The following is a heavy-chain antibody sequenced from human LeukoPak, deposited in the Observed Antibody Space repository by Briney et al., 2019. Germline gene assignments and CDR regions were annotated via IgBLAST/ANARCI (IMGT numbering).Heavy chain of an antibody. D-gene: IGHD6-6*01. J-gene: IGHJ3*02. CDR1: GFTFSNAW. V-gene: IGHV3-23*01. Sequence: GGSLRLSCAASGFTFSNAWMSWVRQAPGKGLEWVSAISGCGGSTYYADSVKGRFTISRDNSKNTLYLQMNSLRAEDTAVYYCAKGFNAARPYAFDIWGQGTMVTVSS. CDR2: ISGCGGST. CDR3: AKGFNAARPYAFDI.